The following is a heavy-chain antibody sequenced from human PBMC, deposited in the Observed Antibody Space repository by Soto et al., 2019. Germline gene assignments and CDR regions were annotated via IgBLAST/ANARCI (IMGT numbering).Heavy chain of an antibody. D-gene: IGHD2-21*02. V-gene: IGHV1-2*02. CDR2: INPSGNT. CDR3: ARPPESLSDSYYYDS. J-gene: IGHJ4*02. CDR1: GYTLTANY. Sequence: ASVKVSCKASGYTLTANYLHWVRQAPGQGLEWMGRINPSGNTNYAQRFQGRVTMTWDASLNTAYLELSSLKSEDTAVYYCARPPESLSDSYYYDSCRQGTLGTVSS.